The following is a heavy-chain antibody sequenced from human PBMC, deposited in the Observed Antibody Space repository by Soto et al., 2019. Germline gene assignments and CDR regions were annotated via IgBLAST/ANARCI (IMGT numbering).Heavy chain of an antibody. CDR3: ARGAWIQLWPPGY. J-gene: IGHJ4*02. CDR1: GYTFTSYA. CDR2: INAGNGNK. D-gene: IGHD5-18*01. V-gene: IGHV1-3*01. Sequence: ASVKVSCKASGYTFTSYAMDWVRQAPGQRLEWMGWINAGNGNKKYSQKFQGRVTITRDTSASTAYMELSSLRSEDTAVYYCARGAWIQLWPPGYWGQGTLVTVS.